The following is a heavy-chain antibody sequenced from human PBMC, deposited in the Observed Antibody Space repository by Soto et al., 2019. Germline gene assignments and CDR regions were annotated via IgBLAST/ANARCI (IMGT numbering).Heavy chain of an antibody. J-gene: IGHJ4*02. V-gene: IGHV1-3*01. Sequence: SVKVSCKASGYTFTSYAIHWVRQAPGQRLEWMGWINAGNGNTKYSQKFQDRVTFTRDTSASTAYMELSSLRSEDTAVYYCARDLGGWPDYWGQGTLVTVSS. D-gene: IGHD6-19*01. CDR1: GYTFTSYA. CDR3: ARDLGGWPDY. CDR2: INAGNGNT.